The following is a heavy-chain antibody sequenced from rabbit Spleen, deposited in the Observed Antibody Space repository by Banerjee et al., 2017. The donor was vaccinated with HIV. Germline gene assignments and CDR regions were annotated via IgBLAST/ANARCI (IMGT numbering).Heavy chain of an antibody. D-gene: IGHD4-1*01. CDR2: IDPVFGTT. J-gene: IGHJ3*01. CDR3: AAAWTGGWTWLDL. V-gene: IGHV1S40*01. CDR1: RFSFSSSDW. Sequence: QSLEESGGDLVKPGASLTLTCTASRFSFSSSDWIYWVRQAPGKGLEWIGYIDPVFGTTYYASWATGRFTISKPSSTTVTLQMTSLTAADTATYFCAAAWTGGWTWLDLWGQGTLVTVS.